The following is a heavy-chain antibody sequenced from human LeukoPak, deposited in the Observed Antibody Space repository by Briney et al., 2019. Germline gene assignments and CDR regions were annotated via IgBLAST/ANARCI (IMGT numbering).Heavy chain of an antibody. D-gene: IGHD3-22*01. CDR2: FYTSGTT. CDR3: ARSFNYYDSSGYYSG. Sequence: SETLSLTCSVSDGSISSYSWNWIRQPAGKGLEWIGRFYTSGTTNYNPSLKSRVTISVDTSKNQFSLKLSSVTAADTAVYYCARSFNYYDSSGYYSGWGQGTLVTVSS. V-gene: IGHV4-4*07. J-gene: IGHJ4*02. CDR1: DGSISSYS.